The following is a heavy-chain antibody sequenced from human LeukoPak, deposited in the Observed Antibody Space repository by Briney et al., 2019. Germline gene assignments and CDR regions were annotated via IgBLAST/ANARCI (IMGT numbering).Heavy chain of an antibody. V-gene: IGHV3-30*02. J-gene: IGHJ3*02. CDR3: ARAVAVPNDAFDI. CDR2: IRYDGSNK. Sequence: PGGSLRLSCAASGFTFSSYGMHWVRQAPGKGLEWVAFIRYDGSNKYYADSVKGRFTISRDNSKNTLYLQMNSLRAEDTAVYYCARAVAVPNDAFDIWGQGTMVTVSS. CDR1: GFTFSSYG. D-gene: IGHD6-19*01.